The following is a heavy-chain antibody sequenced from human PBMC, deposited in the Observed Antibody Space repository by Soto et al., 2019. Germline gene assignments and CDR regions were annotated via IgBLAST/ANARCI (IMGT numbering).Heavy chain of an antibody. CDR3: ARGAIGLPQAYHDYSTTAYYYYMDV. Sequence: ASVKVSCKASGGTFSSYAISWVRQAPGQGLEWMGGIIPIFGTANYAQKFQGRVTITADESTGTAYMELSSLRSEDTAVYYCARGAIGLPQAYHDYSTTAYYYYMDVWGKGTTVTVSS. V-gene: IGHV1-69*13. CDR2: IIPIFGTA. CDR1: GGTFSSYA. J-gene: IGHJ6*03. D-gene: IGHD4-4*01.